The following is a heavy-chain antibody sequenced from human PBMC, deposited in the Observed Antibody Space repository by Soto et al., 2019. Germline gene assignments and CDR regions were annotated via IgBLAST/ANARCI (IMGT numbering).Heavy chain of an antibody. CDR1: VGSISSSSYY. CDR2: IYYSGSN. CDR3: ARQLPLYCSSHSCFLFDY. D-gene: IGHD2-2*01. Sequence: QLQLQASGPGLGKPSETLSLTCTVSVGSISSSSYYWGWIRQPPGKGQVGLGSIYYSGSNYYNPSLKSLGPINVHTSKIQFSLKLSSVTAADTAVYYCARQLPLYCSSHSCFLFDYWGQGTLETVSS. V-gene: IGHV4-39*01. J-gene: IGHJ4*02.